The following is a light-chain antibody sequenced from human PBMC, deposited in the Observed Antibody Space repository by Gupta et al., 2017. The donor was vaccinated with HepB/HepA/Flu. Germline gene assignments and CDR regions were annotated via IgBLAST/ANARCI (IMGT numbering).Light chain of an antibody. CDR3: QQAKNFPWT. Sequence: DVQVTQFPSFVSASVGDRVTITCRASEDIRSSLARYQQKPGKAPKLLIETVSTLQSGVPSRFSGSGSGTDFTLTIRSLQPEDFATYYCQQAKNFPWTFGQGTKVEIK. CDR2: TVS. CDR1: EDIRSS. J-gene: IGKJ1*01. V-gene: IGKV1-12*01.